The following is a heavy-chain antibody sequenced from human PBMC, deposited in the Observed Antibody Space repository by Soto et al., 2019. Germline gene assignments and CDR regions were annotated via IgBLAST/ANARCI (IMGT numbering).Heavy chain of an antibody. CDR2: TYYKSKWNN. J-gene: IGHJ6*02. CDR1: GDSVSSNSAD. V-gene: IGHV6-1*01. D-gene: IGHD3-10*01. Sequence: SQTLSLTCVISGDSVSSNSADWNWIRQSPSRGLEWLGRTYYKSKWNNDYALSVKSRITINPDTSKNQFSLHLYSVTPEDTAVYYCTGITWFRGMDVWGQGTPVTVYS. CDR3: TGITWFRGMDV.